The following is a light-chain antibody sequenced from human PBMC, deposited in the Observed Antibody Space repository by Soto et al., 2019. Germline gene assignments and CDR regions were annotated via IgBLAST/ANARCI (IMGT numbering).Light chain of an antibody. J-gene: IGLJ2*01. V-gene: IGLV2-14*01. CDR1: SSDVGGYNF. Sequence: QSVLTQPASVSGSPGQSITISCTGTSSDVGGYNFVSWYQHHPGKAPKVMIYEVNNRPSGVSNRFSGSKSGNTASLTISGLQAEDEADYYCSSYTSSSTLVFGGGTKLTVL. CDR2: EVN. CDR3: SSYTSSSTLV.